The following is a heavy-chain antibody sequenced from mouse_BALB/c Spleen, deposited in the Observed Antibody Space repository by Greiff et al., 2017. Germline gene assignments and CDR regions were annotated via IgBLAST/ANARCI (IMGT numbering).Heavy chain of an antibody. CDR1: GFSLTSYD. V-gene: IGHV2-9-2*01. Sequence: VHLVESGPGLVAPSQSLSITCTVSGFSLTSYDISWIRQPPGKGLEWLGVIWTGGGTNYNSAFMSRLSISKDNSKSQVFLKMNSLQTDDTAIYYCVRDKADYYGSSYGYYFDYWGQGTTLTVSS. CDR2: IWTGGGT. D-gene: IGHD1-1*01. CDR3: VRDKADYYGSSYGYYFDY. J-gene: IGHJ2*01.